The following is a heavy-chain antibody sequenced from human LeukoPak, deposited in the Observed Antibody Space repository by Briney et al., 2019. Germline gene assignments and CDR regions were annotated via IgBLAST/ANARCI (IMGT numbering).Heavy chain of an antibody. CDR1: GLTFSSYW. CDR2: IKEDGSEK. J-gene: IGHJ4*02. CDR3: TRDLLRRGYFTSISCSH. D-gene: IGHD2-8*01. V-gene: IGHV3-7*01. Sequence: PGGSLRLSCAASGLTFSSYWMSWVRQAPGKGLEWVANIKEDGSEKYYVASVKGRFTISRDNAKNSVFLQMNSLRAEDTATYYCTRDLLRRGYFTSISCSHWGQGTRVTVSS.